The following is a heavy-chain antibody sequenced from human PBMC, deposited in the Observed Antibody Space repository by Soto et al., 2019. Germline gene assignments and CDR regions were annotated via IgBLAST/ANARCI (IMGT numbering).Heavy chain of an antibody. CDR2: ISYDGSNK. CDR1: GFTFSSYG. Sequence: QVQLVESGGGVVQPGRSLRLSCAASGFTFSSYGMHWVRQAPGKGLEWVAVISYDGSNKYYADSVKGRFTISRDNSKNAVXLXKXXLGAEDAVVYYCAKEGGYYGSGSYSVGENYYGMDVWGQGTTVTVSS. V-gene: IGHV3-30*18. J-gene: IGHJ6*02. CDR3: AKEGGYYGSGSYSVGENYYGMDV. D-gene: IGHD3-10*01.